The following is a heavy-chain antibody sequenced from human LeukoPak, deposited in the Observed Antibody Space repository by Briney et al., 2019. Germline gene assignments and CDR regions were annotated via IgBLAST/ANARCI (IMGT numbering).Heavy chain of an antibody. Sequence: SETLSLTCTVSGGSISSYYWSWIRQPPGKGLEWIGYIYYSGSTYYNPSLKSRVTISVDTPKNQFSLKLSSVTAADTAVYYCARVGYSGYESYYFDYWGQGTLVTVSS. CDR2: IYYSGST. J-gene: IGHJ4*02. V-gene: IGHV4-59*08. D-gene: IGHD5-12*01. CDR3: ARVGYSGYESYYFDY. CDR1: GGSISSYY.